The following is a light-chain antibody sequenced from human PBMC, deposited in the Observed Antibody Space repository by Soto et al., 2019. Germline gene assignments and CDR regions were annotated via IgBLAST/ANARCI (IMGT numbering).Light chain of an antibody. J-gene: IGLJ3*02. Sequence: QSVLTQPPSASANPGQRVTISCSGSRSNIGTNSVYWYQHLPGAAPKLLISKNNGRPSGVPDRFSGSKSGTSASLAISGVRSEDEADYYCATWDDSLSCVVFGGGTKLTVL. CDR3: ATWDDSLSCVV. CDR1: RSNIGTNS. CDR2: KNN. V-gene: IGLV1-47*01.